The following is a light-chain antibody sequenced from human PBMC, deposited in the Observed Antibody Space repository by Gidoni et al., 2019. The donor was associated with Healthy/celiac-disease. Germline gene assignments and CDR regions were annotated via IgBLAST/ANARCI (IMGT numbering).Light chain of an antibody. J-gene: IGLJ1*01. CDR2: EVS. Sequence: QSALTQPASEAGSPGQSTTISCTGTSSDVGSYNLVSWYQQHPGKAPKLMMYEVSKRPARISNRFSGSKSGNTASLTISGLQAKDEADYYCCSYAGSSTYVFGTGTKVTVL. CDR1: SSDVGSYNL. V-gene: IGLV2-23*02. CDR3: CSYAGSSTYV.